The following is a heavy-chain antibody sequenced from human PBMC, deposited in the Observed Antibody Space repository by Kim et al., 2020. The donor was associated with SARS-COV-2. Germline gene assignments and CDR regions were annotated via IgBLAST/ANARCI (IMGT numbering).Heavy chain of an antibody. Sequence: SETLSLTCAVYGGSFSGYYWSWIRQPPGKGLEWIGEINHSGSTNYNPSLKSRVTISVDTSKNQFSLKLSSVTAADTAVYYCARSWASSGGRNYYGMDVWG. J-gene: IGHJ6*01. CDR1: GGSFSGYY. D-gene: IGHD6-6*01. CDR2: INHSGST. CDR3: ARSWASSGGRNYYGMDV. V-gene: IGHV4-34*01.